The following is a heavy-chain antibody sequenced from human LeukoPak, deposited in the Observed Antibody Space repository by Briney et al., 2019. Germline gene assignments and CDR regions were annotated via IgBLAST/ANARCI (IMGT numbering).Heavy chain of an antibody. V-gene: IGHV1-18*01. CDR2: ISAYNGNT. CDR1: GYTLTELS. J-gene: IGHJ4*02. D-gene: IGHD3-10*01. Sequence: ASVKVSCKVSGYTLTELSMHWVRQAPGKGLEWMGWISAYNGNTNYAQKLQGRVTMTTDTSTSTAYMELRSLRSDDTAVYYCATHDYYGSGSYRPGFDYWGQGTLVTVSS. CDR3: ATHDYYGSGSYRPGFDY.